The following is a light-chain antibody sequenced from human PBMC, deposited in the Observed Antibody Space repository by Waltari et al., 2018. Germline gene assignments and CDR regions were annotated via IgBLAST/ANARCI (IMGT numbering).Light chain of an antibody. CDR3: QQAHTFPPT. J-gene: IGKJ3*01. CDR2: AAS. V-gene: IGKV1-12*01. Sequence: DIHITQSPSSVSASLGDRVTITCRASQGIRSWLAWYQQKPGKAPKLLIYAASTLQSGVPSRFSGSGSGTDFTLTISSLQPEDFATYYCQQAHTFPPTFGPGTKVHIQ. CDR1: QGIRSW.